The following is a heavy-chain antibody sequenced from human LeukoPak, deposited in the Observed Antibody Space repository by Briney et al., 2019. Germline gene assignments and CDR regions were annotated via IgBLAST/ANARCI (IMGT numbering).Heavy chain of an antibody. V-gene: IGHV1-46*01. Sequence: GASVKVSCTASGYTFTSYYMHWVRQAPGQGLEWMGIINPSGGSTSYAQKFQGRFTISRDNAKNTLYLQMSSLRVEDTAVYYCTRAGWYRQDYWGQGTLVTVSS. CDR2: INPSGGST. CDR3: TRAGWYRQDY. D-gene: IGHD2-15*01. CDR1: GYTFTSYY. J-gene: IGHJ4*02.